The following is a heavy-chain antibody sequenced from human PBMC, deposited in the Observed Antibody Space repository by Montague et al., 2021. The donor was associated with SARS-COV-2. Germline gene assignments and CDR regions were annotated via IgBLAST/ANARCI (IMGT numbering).Heavy chain of an antibody. D-gene: IGHD6-13*01. CDR1: GGSISSYF. Sequence: ETLSLTCTVSGGSISSYFWSWIRQPPGKGLEWIGYIHYSGSTNYNPSLKSRVTISVDTSKNQFSLKLRSVTAADTAVYYCARDGDSSSWYWFDPWGQGTLVTVSS. CDR3: ARDGDSSSWYWFDP. V-gene: IGHV4-59*13. CDR2: IHYSGST. J-gene: IGHJ5*02.